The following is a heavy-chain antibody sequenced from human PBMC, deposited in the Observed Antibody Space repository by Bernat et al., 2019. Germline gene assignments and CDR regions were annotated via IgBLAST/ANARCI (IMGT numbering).Heavy chain of an antibody. CDR3: ARDRVTMVRGVPTLGY. Sequence: QVQLVESGGGVVQPGRSLRLSCAASGFSFSRYAMHWVRQAPGKGLEWVAAIWFDGSNQYYADSVKGRFTISRDNSKNTLYLQMNSLRAEDTAVYYCARDRVTMVRGVPTLGYWGQGTLVTVSS. D-gene: IGHD3-10*01. J-gene: IGHJ4*02. V-gene: IGHV3-33*01. CDR1: GFSFSRYA. CDR2: IWFDGSNQ.